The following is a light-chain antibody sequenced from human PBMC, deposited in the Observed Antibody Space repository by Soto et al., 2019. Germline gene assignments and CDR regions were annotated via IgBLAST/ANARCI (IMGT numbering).Light chain of an antibody. CDR1: QSIGTY. V-gene: IGKV3-20*01. J-gene: IGKJ4*01. CDR2: DAS. Sequence: EIVLTQSPGTLSLSPGERATLSCRASQSIGTYLAWYQQKPGQAPRILIYDASSRATGIPDRFSGSGSGTDFTLNISRLEPEDFAVYYCQQYGSSLPFGGGTKVEI. CDR3: QQYGSSLP.